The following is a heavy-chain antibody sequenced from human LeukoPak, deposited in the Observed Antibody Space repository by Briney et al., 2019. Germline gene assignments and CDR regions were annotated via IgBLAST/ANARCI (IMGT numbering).Heavy chain of an antibody. CDR2: INAYNGNT. Sequence: ASVKVSCKASGYTFTSYGISWVRQAPGQGLEWMGWINAYNGNTNYAQKLQGRVTMTTDTSTSTAYMELRSLRSDDTAVYYCARDPDYSGYGYFDYWGQGTLVTVSS. J-gene: IGHJ4*02. CDR1: GYTFTSYG. V-gene: IGHV1-18*01. CDR3: ARDPDYSGYGYFDY. D-gene: IGHD5-12*01.